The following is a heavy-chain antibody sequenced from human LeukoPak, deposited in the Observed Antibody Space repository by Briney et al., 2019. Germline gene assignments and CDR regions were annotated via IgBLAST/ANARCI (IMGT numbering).Heavy chain of an antibody. Sequence: SETLSLTCTVSGGSISSYYWSWIRQPPGKGLEWIGYIYYSGSTNYNPSPKSRVTISVETSKNQFSLKLSSVTAADTAVYYCASRDRSYYAKWGQGTLVTVSS. D-gene: IGHD1-26*01. CDR1: GGSISSYY. V-gene: IGHV4-59*08. CDR3: ASRDRSYYAK. J-gene: IGHJ4*02. CDR2: IYYSGST.